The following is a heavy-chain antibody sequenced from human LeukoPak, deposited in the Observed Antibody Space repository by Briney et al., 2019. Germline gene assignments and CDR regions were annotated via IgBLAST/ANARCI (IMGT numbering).Heavy chain of an antibody. CDR3: AREAIQLWLRAAFDI. D-gene: IGHD5-18*01. J-gene: IGHJ3*02. V-gene: IGHV3-11*04. CDR2: ISSSGSTI. CDR1: GFTFSDYY. Sequence: GGSLRLSCAASGFTFSDYYMSWIRQAPGKGLEWVSYISSSGSTIYYADSVKGRFTISRDNAKNSLYLQMNSLRAEDTAVYYCAREAIQLWLRAAFDIWGQGTMVTVSS.